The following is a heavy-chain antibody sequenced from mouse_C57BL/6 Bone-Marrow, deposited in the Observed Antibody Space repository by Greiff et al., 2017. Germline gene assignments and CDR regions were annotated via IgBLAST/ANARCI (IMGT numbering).Heavy chain of an antibody. V-gene: IGHV1-39*01. CDR2: INPNYGTT. CDR1: GYSFTDYN. Sequence: EVQLQQSGPELVKPGASVKISCKASGYSFTDYNMNWVKQSNGKSLEWIGVINPNYGTTSYNQKFKGKATLPVDKSSSTAYMQLNSLTSEDSAVYYSARNYYSSSQGYFDVWGTGTTVTVSS. J-gene: IGHJ1*03. CDR3: ARNYYSSSQGYFDV. D-gene: IGHD1-1*01.